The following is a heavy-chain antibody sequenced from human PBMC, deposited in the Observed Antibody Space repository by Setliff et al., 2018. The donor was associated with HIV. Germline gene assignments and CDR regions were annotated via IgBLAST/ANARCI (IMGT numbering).Heavy chain of an antibody. V-gene: IGHV1-69*13. CDR1: GYTFTASY. D-gene: IGHD6-19*01. CDR3: ARDTGRWLHPTPLGY. Sequence: SVKVSCKTSGYTFTASYLHWVRQAPGQGLELMGKIIPIFDTGNTAQKFQGRVTITADESTSTIYLELSSLRSEDTAIYYCARDTGRWLHPTPLGYWGQGTLVTVSS. J-gene: IGHJ4*02. CDR2: IIPIFDTG.